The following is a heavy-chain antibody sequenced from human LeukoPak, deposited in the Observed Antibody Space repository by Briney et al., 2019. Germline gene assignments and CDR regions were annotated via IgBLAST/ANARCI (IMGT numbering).Heavy chain of an antibody. CDR1: GFTFSSYA. V-gene: IGHV3-23*01. CDR3: ARVVNKWDRYFDY. CDR2: ISGSGGST. J-gene: IGHJ4*02. D-gene: IGHD2-21*01. Sequence: PGGPLRLSCAASGFTFSSYAMSWVRQAPGKGLEWVSAISGSGGSTYYADSVKGRFTISRDNSKNTLYLQMNSLRAEDTAVYYCARVVNKWDRYFDYWGQGTLVTVSS.